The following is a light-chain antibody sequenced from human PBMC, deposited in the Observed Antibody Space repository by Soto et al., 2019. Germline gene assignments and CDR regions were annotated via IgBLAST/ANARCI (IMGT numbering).Light chain of an antibody. CDR1: QNIFTY. CDR3: QHYTLYSAS. Sequence: IEMTQSPNTLSASVGDRVTISRRASQNIFTYLAWYQQKPGKAPKLLIFDASTLQSGVPPRFSGSGSGTEFTLTISSLQPDDFATYYCQHYTLYSASFGPGTKVDIK. CDR2: DAS. J-gene: IGKJ3*01. V-gene: IGKV1-5*01.